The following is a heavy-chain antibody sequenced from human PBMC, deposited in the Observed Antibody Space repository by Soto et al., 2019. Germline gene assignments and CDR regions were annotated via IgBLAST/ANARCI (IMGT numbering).Heavy chain of an antibody. CDR2: IDPSDSYT. V-gene: IGHV5-10-1*01. D-gene: IGHD6-13*01. J-gene: IGHJ4*02. CDR1: GYTFTSYW. Sequence: GESLKISCKGSGYTFTSYWITWVRQMPGKGLEWMARIDPSDSYTNYSPSFQGHVTISVDKSINTAYLQWSGLKASDTAVYFCARNSYSSRWDFFDYWGQGSMVTVSS. CDR3: ARNSYSSRWDFFDY.